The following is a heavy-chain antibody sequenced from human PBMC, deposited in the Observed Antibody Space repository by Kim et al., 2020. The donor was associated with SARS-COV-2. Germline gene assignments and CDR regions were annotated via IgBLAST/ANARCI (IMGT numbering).Heavy chain of an antibody. CDR1: GYTFTSYD. Sequence: ASVKVSCKASGYTFTSYDINWVRQATGQGLEWMGWMNPNSGNTGYAQKFQGRVTMTRNTSISTAYMELSSLRSEDTAVYYCARSYSSSWYPWVRPEYDYWGQGTLVTVSS. CDR3: ARSYSSSWYPWVRPEYDY. D-gene: IGHD6-13*01. V-gene: IGHV1-8*01. J-gene: IGHJ4*02. CDR2: MNPNSGNT.